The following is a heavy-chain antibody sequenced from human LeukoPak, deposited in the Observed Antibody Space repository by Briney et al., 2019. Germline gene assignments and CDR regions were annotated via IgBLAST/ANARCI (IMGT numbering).Heavy chain of an antibody. CDR3: AGERGEEYSSGWYKTNYFYN. V-gene: IGHV4-59*12. CDR2: GDYSGGT. CDR1: IDSITNY. J-gene: IGHJ4*02. D-gene: IGHD6-19*01. Sequence: PSETLSLTCSVPIDSITNYWSWIRQPPGKGLEWIASGDYSGGTYYNPSLESRVAISADMSKNQISLKLTSVTGADTAVYYCAGERGEEYSSGWYKTNYFYNWGQGIRVTVSS.